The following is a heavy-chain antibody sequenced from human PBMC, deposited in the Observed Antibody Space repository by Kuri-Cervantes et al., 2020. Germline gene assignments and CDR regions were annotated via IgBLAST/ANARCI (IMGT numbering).Heavy chain of an antibody. J-gene: IGHJ4*02. CDR3: AKASGNY. V-gene: IGHV3-9*01. CDR2: ISWNSGSI. Sequence: SLKISCAASGFTFDDYAMHWVRQAPGKGLEWVSGISWNSGSIGYADSVKGRFAISRDNAKNSLYLQMNSLRAEDTAVYYCAKASGNYWGQGTLVTVSS. D-gene: IGHD3-10*01. CDR1: GFTFDDYA.